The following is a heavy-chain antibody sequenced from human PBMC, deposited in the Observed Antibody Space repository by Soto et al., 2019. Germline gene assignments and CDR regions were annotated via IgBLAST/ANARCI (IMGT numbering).Heavy chain of an antibody. CDR2: ISSSSSTI. J-gene: IGHJ4*02. D-gene: IGHD6-19*01. CDR3: ARDRPYTSSGWRY. V-gene: IGHV3-48*01. Sequence: GGSLRLSCAASGFTFSSYSMNWVRQAPGKGLEWVSYISSSSSTIYYADSVKGRFTISRDNAKNSLYLQMNSLRAEDTAVYYCARDRPYTSSGWRYWGQGTLVTVSS. CDR1: GFTFSSYS.